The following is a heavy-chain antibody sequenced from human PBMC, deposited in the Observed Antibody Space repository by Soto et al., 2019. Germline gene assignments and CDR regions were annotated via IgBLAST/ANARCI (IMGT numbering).Heavy chain of an antibody. CDR1: GFTFSSYA. D-gene: IGHD5-12*01. CDR2: ISYDGSNK. Sequence: GGSLRLSCAASGFTFSSYAMHWVRQAPGKGLEWVAVISYDGSNKYYADSVKGRFTISRDNSKNTLYLQMNSLRAEDTAVYYCAGNPSRLYIVATMSVDYWGQGTLVTVSS. V-gene: IGHV3-30-3*01. J-gene: IGHJ4*02. CDR3: AGNPSRLYIVATMSVDY.